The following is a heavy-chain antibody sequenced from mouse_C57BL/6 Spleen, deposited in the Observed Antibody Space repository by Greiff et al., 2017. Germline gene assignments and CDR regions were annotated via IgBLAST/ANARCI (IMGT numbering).Heavy chain of an antibody. D-gene: IGHD2-5*01. CDR2: INPSNGGT. Sequence: VQLRQSGTELVKPGASVKLSCKASGYTFTSYWMHWVKQRPGQGLEWIGNINPSNGGTNYNEKFKSKATLTVDKSSSTAYMQLSSLTSEDSAVYYCAREDYSNPYYFDYWGQGTTLTVSS. V-gene: IGHV1-53*01. J-gene: IGHJ2*01. CDR3: AREDYSNPYYFDY. CDR1: GYTFTSYW.